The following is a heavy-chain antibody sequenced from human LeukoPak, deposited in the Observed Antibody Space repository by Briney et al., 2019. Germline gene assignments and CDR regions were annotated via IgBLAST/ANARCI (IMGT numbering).Heavy chain of an antibody. D-gene: IGHD5-12*01. CDR3: AREDGYNYFKLDY. Sequence: GGSLRLSCAASGFTFSDYYMSWIRQAPGKGLEWVSYISSSGSTIYYADSVKGRFTISRDDAKNSLYLQMNSLRAEDTAVYYCAREDGYNYFKLDYWGQGTLVTVSS. V-gene: IGHV3-11*01. J-gene: IGHJ4*02. CDR2: ISSSGSTI. CDR1: GFTFSDYY.